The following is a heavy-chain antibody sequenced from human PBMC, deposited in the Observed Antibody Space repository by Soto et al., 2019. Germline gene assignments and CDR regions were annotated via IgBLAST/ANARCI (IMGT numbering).Heavy chain of an antibody. D-gene: IGHD3-3*01. V-gene: IGHV1-8*01. Sequence: ASVKVSCKASGYTFTSYDINWVRQATGQGLEWMGWMNPNSGNTGYAQKFQGRVTMTRNTSISTAYMELSSLRSEDTAVYYCARGFTIFGVVIIERDFDIWGQGTMVTV. J-gene: IGHJ3*02. CDR2: MNPNSGNT. CDR3: ARGFTIFGVVIIERDFDI. CDR1: GYTFTSYD.